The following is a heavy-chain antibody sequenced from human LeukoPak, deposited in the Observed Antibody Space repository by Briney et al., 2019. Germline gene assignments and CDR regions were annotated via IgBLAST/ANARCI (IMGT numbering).Heavy chain of an antibody. D-gene: IGHD3-16*01. V-gene: IGHV1-46*01. Sequence: ASVKVSCKASGYTFTMYYIHWVRQAPGQGLEWMGMINPSAGATTYAQRFQGRVTMTRDMSTTTVYMDLRSLRSEDTAVYFCARGQRGGLSGSLGGLFASYHTYYYMDVWGRGTTVTVPS. CDR1: GYTFTMYY. CDR3: ARGQRGGLSGSLGGLFASYHTYYYMDV. CDR2: INPSAGAT. J-gene: IGHJ6*03.